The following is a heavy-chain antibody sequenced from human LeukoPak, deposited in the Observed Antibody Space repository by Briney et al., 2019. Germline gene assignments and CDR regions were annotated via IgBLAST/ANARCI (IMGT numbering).Heavy chain of an antibody. J-gene: IGHJ5*02. CDR2: INPNSGGT. D-gene: IGHD6-19*01. Sequence: ASVKVSCKASGYTFTGYYMHWVRQAPGQGLEWMGWINPNSGGTNYAQKFQGRVTTTRDTSISTAYMELSRLRSDDTAVYYCAREGEYSSGWYNWFDPWGQGTLVTVSS. CDR1: GYTFTGYY. V-gene: IGHV1-2*02. CDR3: AREGEYSSGWYNWFDP.